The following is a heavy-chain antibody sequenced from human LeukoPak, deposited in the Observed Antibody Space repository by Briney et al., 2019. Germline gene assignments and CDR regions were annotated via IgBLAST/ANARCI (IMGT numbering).Heavy chain of an antibody. CDR2: ISRDGGTI. Sequence: GGSLRLSCAASGFTYSTYSMNWVRQAPGKGLEWVSISRDGGTIDYADSVKGRFTISRDNPKNTLYLQMNSLRAEDTAVYYCAGVGNWNYVVGIDYWGQGTLVTVSS. CDR3: AGVGNWNYVVGIDY. D-gene: IGHD1-7*01. V-gene: IGHV3-48*01. CDR1: GFTYSTYS. J-gene: IGHJ4*02.